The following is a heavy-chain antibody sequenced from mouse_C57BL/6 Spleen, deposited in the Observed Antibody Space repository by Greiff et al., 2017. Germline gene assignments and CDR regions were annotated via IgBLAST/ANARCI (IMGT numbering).Heavy chain of an antibody. V-gene: IGHV1-55*01. CDR2: IYPGSGST. D-gene: IGHD2-4*01. CDR1: GYTFTSYW. CDR3: ARYDYDDGGYAMDY. Sequence: VKLQQPGAELVKPGASVKMSCKASGYTFTSYWINWVKQRPGQGLEWIGDIYPGSGSTNYNEKFKSKATLTVDTSSSTAYMQLSSLTSEDSAVYYCARYDYDDGGYAMDYWGQGTSVTVSS. J-gene: IGHJ4*01.